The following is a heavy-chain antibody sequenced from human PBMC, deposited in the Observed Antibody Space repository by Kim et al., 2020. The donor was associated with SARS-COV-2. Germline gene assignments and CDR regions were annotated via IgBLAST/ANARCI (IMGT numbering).Heavy chain of an antibody. D-gene: IGHD3-9*01. CDR2: MNPNSGNT. Sequence: ASVKVSCKASGYTFTSYDINWVRQATGQALEWMGWMNPNSGNTGYAQKFQGRVTMTRNTSISTAYMELSSLRSEDTAVYYCARGFKPRGYDILTGYYNRGHAFDIWGQGTMVTVSS. J-gene: IGHJ3*02. CDR3: ARGFKPRGYDILTGYYNRGHAFDI. CDR1: GYTFTSYD. V-gene: IGHV1-8*01.